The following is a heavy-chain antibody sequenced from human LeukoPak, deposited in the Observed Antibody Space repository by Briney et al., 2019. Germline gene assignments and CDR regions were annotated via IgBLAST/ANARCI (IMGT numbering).Heavy chain of an antibody. CDR1: GFTFSSYA. J-gene: IGHJ6*02. CDR2: ITTTGTHT. V-gene: IGHV3-21*01. D-gene: IGHD6-13*01. CDR3: ARDVGYSSSWYGMDV. Sequence: GGSLRLSCAASGFTFSSYAMSWVRQAPGKGLEWVSSITTTGTHTYYADSVKGRFTISRDNAKNSLYLQMISLRAEDTAVYYCARDVGYSSSWYGMDVWGQGTTVTVSS.